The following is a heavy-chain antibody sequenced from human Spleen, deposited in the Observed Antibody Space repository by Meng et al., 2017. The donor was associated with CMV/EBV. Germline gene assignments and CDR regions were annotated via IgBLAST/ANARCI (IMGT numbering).Heavy chain of an antibody. CDR2: IYYSGST. J-gene: IGHJ4*02. D-gene: IGHD2-15*01. CDR3: ARSLGYCSGTAWCYFDY. CDR1: GGSISSSSYY. V-gene: IGHV4-39*07. Sequence: SETLSLTCTVSGGSISSSSYYWGWIRQPPGKGLEWIGSIYYSGSTYYNPSLKSRVTISVDTSKNQVSPRLSSLTAADTAVYYCARSLGYCSGTAWCYFDYWGQGLLVTVSS.